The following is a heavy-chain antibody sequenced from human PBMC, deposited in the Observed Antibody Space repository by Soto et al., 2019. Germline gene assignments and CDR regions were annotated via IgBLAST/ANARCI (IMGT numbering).Heavy chain of an antibody. Sequence: VASVKVSCKASGGTFSSYAISWVRQAPGQGLEWMGGIIPIFGTANYAQKFQGRVTITADESTSTAYMELSSLRSEDTAVYYCATGGDCSGGSCYYYYGMDVWGQGTTVTVSS. CDR3: ATGGDCSGGSCYYYYGMDV. CDR2: IIPIFGTA. CDR1: GGTFSSYA. V-gene: IGHV1-69*13. J-gene: IGHJ6*02. D-gene: IGHD2-15*01.